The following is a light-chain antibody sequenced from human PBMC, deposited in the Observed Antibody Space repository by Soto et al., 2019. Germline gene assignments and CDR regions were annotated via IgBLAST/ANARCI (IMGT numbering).Light chain of an antibody. V-gene: IGLV2-8*01. CDR1: SSDVGSSNY. CDR2: EVT. J-gene: IGLJ2*01. CDR3: SSDAGINNLGV. Sequence: QSVLTQPPSASGSPGQSVTISCTGTSSDVGSSNYVSWYQHHPGKAPKLMIYEVTKRPSGVPDRFSGSKSGNTASLTVSGLQAEDEADYYCSSDAGINNLGVFGGGTQLTVL.